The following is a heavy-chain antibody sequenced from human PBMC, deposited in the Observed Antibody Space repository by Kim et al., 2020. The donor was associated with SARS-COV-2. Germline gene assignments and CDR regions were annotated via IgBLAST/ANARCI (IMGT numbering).Heavy chain of an antibody. D-gene: IGHD5-18*01. Sequence: SETLSLTCTVSGGSISSGGYYWSWIRQHPGKGLEWIGYIYYSGSTYYNPSLKSRVTISVDTSKNQFSLKLSSVTAADTAVYYCARDGGYSYGSRWFDPWGQGTLVTVSS. V-gene: IGHV4-31*03. CDR1: GGSISSGGYY. CDR3: ARDGGYSYGSRWFDP. CDR2: IYYSGST. J-gene: IGHJ5*02.